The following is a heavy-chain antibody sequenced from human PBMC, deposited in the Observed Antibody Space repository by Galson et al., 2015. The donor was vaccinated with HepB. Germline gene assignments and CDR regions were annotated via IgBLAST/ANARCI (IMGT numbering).Heavy chain of an antibody. CDR1: GFTFSNAW. V-gene: IGHV3-15*01. D-gene: IGHD3-10*01. CDR2: IKSKTDGGTT. J-gene: IGHJ4*02. Sequence: SLRLSCAASGFTFSNAWMSWVRQAPGKGLEWVGRIKSKTDGGTTDYAAPVKGRFTISRDDSKNTLYLQMNSLKTEDTAVYYCTTDHYYGLGSYFNFDYWGQGTLVTVSS. CDR3: TTDHYYGLGSYFNFDY.